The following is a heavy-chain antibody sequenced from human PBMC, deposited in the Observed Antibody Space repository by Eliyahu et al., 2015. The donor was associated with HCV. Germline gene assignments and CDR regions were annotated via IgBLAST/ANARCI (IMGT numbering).Heavy chain of an antibody. J-gene: IGHJ4*02. CDR2: IFYSGSA. CDR1: GGSISSSRSY. V-gene: IGHV4-39*01. CDR3: AMCSGGSCYLGVFDY. Sequence: QLQLQESGPGLLKPSETLSLTCTVSGGSISSSRSYLGWIRQFPGKGLEWIGNIFYSGSANYNPSLESRVTLSVDTSKKQFSLKVTSVTAADTATYYCAMCSGGSCYLGVFDYWGQGTLVTVSS. D-gene: IGHD2-15*01.